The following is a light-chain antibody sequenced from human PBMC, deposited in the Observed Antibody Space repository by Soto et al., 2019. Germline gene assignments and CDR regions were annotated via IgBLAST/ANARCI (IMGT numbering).Light chain of an antibody. J-gene: IGLJ2*01. CDR2: EVI. CDR1: SSDVGTYNY. V-gene: IGLV2-14*01. Sequence: QSVLAQPACVSGSPGQSITISCTGSSSDVGTYNYVSWYQQHPGKAPKLMLFEVINRPSGISNRFSGSKSGNTASLTISGLQSEDEAVYYCSSYTNGNTAVVFGGGTKLTVL. CDR3: SSYTNGNTAVV.